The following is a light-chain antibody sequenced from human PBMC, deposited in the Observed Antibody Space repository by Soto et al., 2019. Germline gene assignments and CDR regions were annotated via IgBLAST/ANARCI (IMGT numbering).Light chain of an antibody. CDR3: QQYNNYSPT. Sequence: DIQMTQSPSTLSAYVGDRVTITCRASQSITNWVAWYQQKPGKAPKLLIYDASNLESGVTSRFSGGGSGTDFTLTVSSLQPDDFATYYCQQYNNYSPTFGQGTKVEV. CDR2: DAS. J-gene: IGKJ1*01. CDR1: QSITNW. V-gene: IGKV1-5*01.